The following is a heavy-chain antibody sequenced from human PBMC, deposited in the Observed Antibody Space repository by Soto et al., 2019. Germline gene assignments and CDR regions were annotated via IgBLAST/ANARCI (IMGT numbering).Heavy chain of an antibody. D-gene: IGHD2-2*01. CDR3: ARDQYIVVVPAASYYYYGMDV. Sequence: QVQLVQSGAEVKKPGSSVKVSCKASGGTFSSYAISWVRQAPGQGLEWMGGIIPIFGTANYAQQFQGRVTITADESTSTAYMELSSLRSEDTAVYYCARDQYIVVVPAASYYYYGMDVWGQGTTVTVSS. V-gene: IGHV1-69*01. CDR1: GGTFSSYA. CDR2: IIPIFGTA. J-gene: IGHJ6*02.